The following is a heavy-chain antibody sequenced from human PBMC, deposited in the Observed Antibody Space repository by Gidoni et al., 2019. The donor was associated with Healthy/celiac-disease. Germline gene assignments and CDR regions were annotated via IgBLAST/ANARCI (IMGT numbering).Heavy chain of an antibody. J-gene: IGHJ4*02. V-gene: IGHV3-23*01. D-gene: IGHD3-22*01. CDR3: AKDYYDIGGSASFDY. CDR2: ISGSGGST. Sequence: EVQLLESGGGLVQPGGSLRLSCSASGFTFSSYAMSWVRQAPGKGLEWVSAISGSGGSTYYADSVKGRFTISRDNSKNTLYLQMNSLRAEDTAVYYCAKDYYDIGGSASFDYWGQGTLVTVSS. CDR1: GFTFSSYA.